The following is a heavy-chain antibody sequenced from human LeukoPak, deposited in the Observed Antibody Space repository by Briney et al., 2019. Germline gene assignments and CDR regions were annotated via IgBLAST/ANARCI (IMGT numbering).Heavy chain of an antibody. CDR1: GFTFSSYS. CDR3: ARDRGGSYSAIDY. D-gene: IGHD2-15*01. V-gene: IGHV3-48*04. CDR2: ISSSSITI. J-gene: IGHJ4*02. Sequence: GGSLRLSCAASGFTFSSYSLNWVRQAPGKGLEWVSFISSSSITIYYADSVKGRFTISRDNAEKSLYLRMNSLRAEDTAVYYCARDRGGSYSAIDYWGQGALVAVSS.